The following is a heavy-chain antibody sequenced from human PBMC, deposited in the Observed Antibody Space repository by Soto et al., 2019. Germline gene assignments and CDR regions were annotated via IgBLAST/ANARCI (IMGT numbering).Heavy chain of an antibody. CDR2: IYHSGST. J-gene: IGHJ4*02. D-gene: IGHD3-9*01. V-gene: IGHV4-38-2*01. CDR1: GYSISSGYY. CDR3: ARQRLRYFDWLLYPYYFDY. Sequence: SETRSRTWAVSGYSISSGYYWGFVRQPPGKGLEWIGSIYHSGSTYYNPSLKSRVTISVDTSKNQFSLKLSSVTAADTAVYYCARQRLRYFDWLLYPYYFDYWGQGTLVTVSS.